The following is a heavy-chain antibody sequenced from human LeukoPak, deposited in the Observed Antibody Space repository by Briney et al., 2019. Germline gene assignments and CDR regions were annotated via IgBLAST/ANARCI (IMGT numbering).Heavy chain of an antibody. J-gene: IGHJ6*02. CDR1: GYTFTSYG. D-gene: IGHD3-3*01. Sequence: ASVKVSCKASGYTFTSYGISWVRQAPGQGLEWMGWISAYNGNTNYAQKLQGRVTMTTDTSTSTAYMELRSLRSDDTAVYYCARDQRDDFWSGLYYYYYYGMDVWGQGTTVTVSS. CDR3: ARDQRDDFWSGLYYYYYYGMDV. V-gene: IGHV1-18*01. CDR2: ISAYNGNT.